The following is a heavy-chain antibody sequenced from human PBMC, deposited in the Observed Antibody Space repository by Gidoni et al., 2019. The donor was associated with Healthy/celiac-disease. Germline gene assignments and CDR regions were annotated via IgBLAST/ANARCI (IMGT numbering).Heavy chain of an antibody. J-gene: IGHJ4*02. D-gene: IGHD6-19*01. CDR2: ISWNSGSI. Sequence: EVQLVESGGGLVQPGRSLRLSCAASGFTFDDYAMHWVRQAPGKGLGWVSGISWNSGSIGYADSVKGRFTISRDNAKNSLYLQMNSLRAEDTALYYCAKGGISGWYVFDYWGQGTLVTVSS. V-gene: IGHV3-9*01. CDR1: GFTFDDYA. CDR3: AKGGISGWYVFDY.